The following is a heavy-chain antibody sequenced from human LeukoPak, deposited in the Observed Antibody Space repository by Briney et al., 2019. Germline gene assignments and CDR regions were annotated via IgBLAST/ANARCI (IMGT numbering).Heavy chain of an antibody. CDR1: GFTFSSYA. J-gene: IGHJ6*03. D-gene: IGHD6-13*01. CDR2: ISGSGGST. Sequence: GGSLRLSCAASGFTFSSYAMSWVRQAPGKGLEWVSAISGSGGSTYYADSVKGRFTISRDNSKNTLYLQMNSLRAEDTAVYYCARHAAAGTVYYYYMDVWGKRTTVTISS. V-gene: IGHV3-23*01. CDR3: ARHAAAGTVYYYYMDV.